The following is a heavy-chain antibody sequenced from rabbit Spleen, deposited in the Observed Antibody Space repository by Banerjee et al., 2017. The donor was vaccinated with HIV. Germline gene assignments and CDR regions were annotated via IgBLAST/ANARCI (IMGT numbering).Heavy chain of an antibody. D-gene: IGHD6-1*01. Sequence: QEQLEESGGDLVKPEGSLTLTCTASGFSFSNNYYMCWVRQAPGKGLEWIACIEADNGAPYYAYWAKGRFTITRSTSLNTVTLQMTSLTAADTATYFCARGPTYTGYGYTTYFTLWGPGTLVTVS. V-gene: IGHV1S45*01. CDR1: GFSFSNNYY. J-gene: IGHJ4*01. CDR3: ARGPTYTGYGYTTYFTL. CDR2: IEADNGAP.